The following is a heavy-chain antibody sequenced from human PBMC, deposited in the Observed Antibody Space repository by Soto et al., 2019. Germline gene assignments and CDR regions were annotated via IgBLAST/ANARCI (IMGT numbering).Heavy chain of an antibody. J-gene: IGHJ4*02. V-gene: IGHV3-23*01. CDR3: TKCFRWLVY. Sequence: GGSLRLSCAASGFTFSSYAMSWVRQAPGKGLEWVSAISGSGGSTYYADSVKGRFTISRDNSKNTLYLQMNSLRAEVTAAYYFTKCFRWLVYLGQGALVAVSS. CDR1: GFTFSSYA. CDR2: ISGSGGST. D-gene: IGHD2-15*01.